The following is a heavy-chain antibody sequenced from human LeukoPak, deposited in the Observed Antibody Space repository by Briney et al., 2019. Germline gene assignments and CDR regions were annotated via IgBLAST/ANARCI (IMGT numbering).Heavy chain of an antibody. CDR1: GFTFSSYA. CDR3: AKGYADYDILTGWNY. D-gene: IGHD3-9*01. Sequence: GGSLRLSCAASGFTFSSYAMSWARQAPGKGLEWVSAISGSGGSTYYADSVKGRFTISRDNSKNTLYLQMNSLRAEDTAVYYCAKGYADYDILTGWNYWGQGTLVTVSS. V-gene: IGHV3-23*01. CDR2: ISGSGGST. J-gene: IGHJ4*02.